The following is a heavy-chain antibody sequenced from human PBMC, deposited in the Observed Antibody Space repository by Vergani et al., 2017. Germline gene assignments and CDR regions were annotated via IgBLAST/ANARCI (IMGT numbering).Heavy chain of an antibody. CDR2: IYPGDSDT. D-gene: IGHD2-2*01. V-gene: IGHV5-51*01. CDR1: GYSFTSYW. Sequence: EVPLVQSGAEVKKPGESLRISCKGSGYSFTSYWIGWVRQMPGKGLEWMGIIYPGDSDTRYSPSFQGQVTISADKSISTAYLQWSSLKASDTAMYYCARHWDIVVVPAALSYNWFDPWGQGTLVTVSS. J-gene: IGHJ5*02. CDR3: ARHWDIVVVPAALSYNWFDP.